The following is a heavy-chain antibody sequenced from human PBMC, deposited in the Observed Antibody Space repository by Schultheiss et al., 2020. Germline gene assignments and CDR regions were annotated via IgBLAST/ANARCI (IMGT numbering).Heavy chain of an antibody. CDR1: GGSFSGYY. J-gene: IGHJ6*03. CDR2: INHSGST. V-gene: IGHV4-34*01. Sequence: SETLSLTCAVYGGSFSGYYWSWIRQPPGKGLEWIGEINHSGSTNYNPSLKSRVTISVDTSKNQFSLKLSSVTAADTAVYYCARGIADIVVVAHSYYYYYMDVWGKGTTVTVSS. CDR3: ARGIADIVVVAHSYYYYYMDV. D-gene: IGHD2-2*01.